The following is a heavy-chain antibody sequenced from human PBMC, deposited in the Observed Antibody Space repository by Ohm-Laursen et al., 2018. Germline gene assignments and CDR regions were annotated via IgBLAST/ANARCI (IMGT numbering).Heavy chain of an antibody. CDR3: SRGGIAGATWGYGMDV. D-gene: IGHD1-26*01. Sequence: ASVKVSCKASGYTFTNYYIHWVRQAPGQGLEWIGIIDPTGGSTTYAQKFQGRVTMTRDTSTSTVYMELTSLRSEDTAVYYCSRGGIAGATWGYGMDVWGQGTTVTVSS. V-gene: IGHV1-46*01. CDR2: IDPTGGST. J-gene: IGHJ6*02. CDR1: GYTFTNYY.